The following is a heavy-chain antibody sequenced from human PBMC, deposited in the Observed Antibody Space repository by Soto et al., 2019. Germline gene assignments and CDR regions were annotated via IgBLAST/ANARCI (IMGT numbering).Heavy chain of an antibody. CDR2: IIPVFGTV. D-gene: IGHD5-18*01. Sequence: QVQLVQSGAEVKKPGSSVKVSCKASGGTLSSYVISWVRQAPGQGLEWMGGIIPVFGTVNYAQKFQGRVTVTADESTTTAYMELRSLRSEDAAVYYCARPQRIQLWASGMDVWGQGTTVTVSS. CDR3: ARPQRIQLWASGMDV. J-gene: IGHJ6*02. V-gene: IGHV1-69*01. CDR1: GGTLSSYV.